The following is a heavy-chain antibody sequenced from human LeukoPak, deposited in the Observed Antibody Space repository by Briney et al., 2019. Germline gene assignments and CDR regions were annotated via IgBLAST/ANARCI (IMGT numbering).Heavy chain of an antibody. J-gene: IGHJ5*02. D-gene: IGHD2-2*01. CDR2: IYYSGST. V-gene: IGHV4-39*07. CDR3: ARERGPGRLNWFDP. CDR1: GGSISSSSYY. Sequence: SETLSLTCTVSGGSISSSSYYWGWIRQPPGKGLEWIGSIYYSGSTYYNPSLKSRVTISVDTSKNQFSLKLSSVTAADTAVYYCARERGPGRLNWFDPWGQGTLVTVSS.